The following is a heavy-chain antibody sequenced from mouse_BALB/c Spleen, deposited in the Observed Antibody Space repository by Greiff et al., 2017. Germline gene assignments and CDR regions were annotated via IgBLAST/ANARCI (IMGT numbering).Heavy chain of an antibody. CDR2: ISSGGSYT. J-gene: IGHJ4*01. CDR3: ARQGSLRLTKGYAMDY. D-gene: IGHD1-2*01. CDR1: GFTFSSYA. V-gene: IGHV5-9-3*01. Sequence: EVQLLESGGGLVKPGGSLKLSCAASGFTFSSYAMSWVRQTPEKRLEWVGTISSGGSYTYYPDSVKGRSTMSRDNAKNTLYLQLSSLRSEDTAMYYWARQGSLRLTKGYAMDYWGQGTSVTVSS.